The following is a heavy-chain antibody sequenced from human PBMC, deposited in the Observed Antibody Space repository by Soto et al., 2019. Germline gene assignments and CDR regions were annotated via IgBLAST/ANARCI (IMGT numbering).Heavy chain of an antibody. Sequence: ASVKVSCKASGYTFTSYYMHWVRQAPGQGLEWMGIINPSGGSTSYAQKFQGRVTMTRDTSTSTVYMELSSLRSEDTAVYYCAREPYDSSGYYYPLDYWGQGTLVTVS. V-gene: IGHV1-46*01. CDR1: GYTFTSYY. D-gene: IGHD3-22*01. CDR3: AREPYDSSGYYYPLDY. J-gene: IGHJ4*02. CDR2: INPSGGST.